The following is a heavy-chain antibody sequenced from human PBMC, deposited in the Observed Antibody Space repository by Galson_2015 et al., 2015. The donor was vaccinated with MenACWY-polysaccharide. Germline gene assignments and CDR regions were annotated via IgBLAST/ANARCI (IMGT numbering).Heavy chain of an antibody. D-gene: IGHD6-19*01. J-gene: IGHJ4*02. CDR2: ISSGSSTI. CDR1: GFTFSSYS. Sequence: SLRLSCAASGFTFSSYSMNWVCQAPGKGLEWVSYISSGSSTIHYADSVKGRFTISRDNAKNSLYLQMSSLTDEDTAVYYCTRVISSGFRQFDYWGQGTLVTVSS. CDR3: TRVISSGFRQFDY. V-gene: IGHV3-48*02.